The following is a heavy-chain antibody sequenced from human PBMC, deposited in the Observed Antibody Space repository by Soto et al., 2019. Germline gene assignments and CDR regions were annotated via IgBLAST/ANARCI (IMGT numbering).Heavy chain of an antibody. CDR3: ARREIQGPIDY. J-gene: IGHJ4*02. Sequence: LSLTCAVSGGSISSNNWWTWVRQAPGKGLEWIGEIYYSGSTNYNPSFKSRVTMSVDKSKNQFSLDLTSVTAVDTAVYYCARREIQGPIDYWGQGTLVTVSS. V-gene: IGHV4-4*02. D-gene: IGHD1-26*01. CDR2: IYYSGST. CDR1: GGSISSNNW.